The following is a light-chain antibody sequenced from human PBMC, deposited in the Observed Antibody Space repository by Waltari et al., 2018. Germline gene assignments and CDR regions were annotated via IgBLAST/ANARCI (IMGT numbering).Light chain of an antibody. CDR1: QSVSRA. CDR3: QHYVRLPVT. Sequence: EIVWTQSPGTLSLSPGERAPPSGRASQSVSRALAWYQQKPGQAPRLLIYAASSRATGIPDRFSGSGSGTDFSLTISRLEPEDFAVYYCQHYVRLPVTFGQGTKVEIK. J-gene: IGKJ1*01. CDR2: AAS. V-gene: IGKV3-20*01.